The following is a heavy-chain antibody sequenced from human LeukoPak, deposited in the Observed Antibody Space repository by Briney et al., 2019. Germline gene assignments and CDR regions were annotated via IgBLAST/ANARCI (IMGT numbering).Heavy chain of an antibody. J-gene: IGHJ6*02. CDR2: INHSGST. CDR3: ARWKGCTNGVCYAGYYGMDV. V-gene: IGHV4-34*01. CDR1: GGSFSGYY. Sequence: SETLSLTCAVYGGSFSGYYWSWIRQPPGKGLEWIGEINHSGSTNYNPSLKSRVTISVDTSKNQFSLKLSSVTAADTAVYYCARWKGCTNGVCYAGYYGMDVWGQGTTVTVSS. D-gene: IGHD2-8*01.